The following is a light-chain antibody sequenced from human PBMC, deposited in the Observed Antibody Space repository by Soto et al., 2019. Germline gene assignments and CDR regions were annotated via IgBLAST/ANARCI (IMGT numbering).Light chain of an antibody. Sequence: EIVMTQSPPSLPVSLGERVTLSCRASQNLRSDLVWYQQRPGQAPRLLIFGASFRATGVPVRFSGSGSGTEFTLTISSLQSEDFAVYYCQQYNQWPPMYTFGQGTKLEI. J-gene: IGKJ2*01. CDR3: QQYNQWPPMYT. CDR1: QNLRSD. CDR2: GAS. V-gene: IGKV3-15*01.